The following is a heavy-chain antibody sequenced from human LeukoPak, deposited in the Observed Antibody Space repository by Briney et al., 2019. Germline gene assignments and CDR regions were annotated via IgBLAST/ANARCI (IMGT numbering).Heavy chain of an antibody. CDR1: GFHFTASW. Sequence: GESLKIPCKGSGFHFTASWIAWVRQMPGKGLEWMGISHPINSDTKYSPSFQGQVTISADKSSSTAYLQWNSLKASDTAMYYCARHQYYYDSSGNYGWFDSWGQGTLVTVSS. J-gene: IGHJ5*01. CDR3: ARHQYYYDSSGNYGWFDS. CDR2: SHPINSDT. D-gene: IGHD3-22*01. V-gene: IGHV5-51*01.